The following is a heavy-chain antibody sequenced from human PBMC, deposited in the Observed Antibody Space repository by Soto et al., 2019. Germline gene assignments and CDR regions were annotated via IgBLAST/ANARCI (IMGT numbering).Heavy chain of an antibody. CDR3: ARDLAAGDH. CDR1: GYTFTHYY. Sequence: QVQLVQAGAEVKKPGASVKLSCRTYGYTFTHYYIHWVRQAPGQGLEWLAIINPASGSPHYALDLQGRVTLTMDTSTTPVYMELSRLRAEDTAIFLCARDLAAGDHLGQGTLGNVSS. V-gene: IGHV1-46*04. J-gene: IGHJ4*02. D-gene: IGHD6-13*01. CDR2: INPASGSP.